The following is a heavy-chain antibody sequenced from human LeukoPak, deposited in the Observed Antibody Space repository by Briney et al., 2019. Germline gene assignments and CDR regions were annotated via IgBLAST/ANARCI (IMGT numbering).Heavy chain of an antibody. D-gene: IGHD6-19*01. CDR1: GFTFSSYG. CDR3: ARDWAGKPYDAFDI. Sequence: PGGSLRLSCAASGFTFSSYGMHWVRQAPGKGLEWVAFIRYDGSNKYYADSVKGRFTISRDNSKNTLYLQMNSLRAEDTAVYYCARDWAGKPYDAFDIWGQGTMVTVSS. J-gene: IGHJ3*02. V-gene: IGHV3-30*02. CDR2: IRYDGSNK.